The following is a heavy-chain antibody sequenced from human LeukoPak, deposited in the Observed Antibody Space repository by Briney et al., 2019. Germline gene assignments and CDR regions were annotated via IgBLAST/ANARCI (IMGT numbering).Heavy chain of an antibody. Sequence: PGGSLRLSCVVSGFTFSSYWMSWVRQAPGKGLEWVANIKQDGSEKYYVDSVKGRFTMSRDSAKNSLYLQMNSLRAEDTAVYYCAREKTGSDGYNHGFDYWGQGALVTVSS. CDR2: IKQDGSEK. V-gene: IGHV3-7*01. D-gene: IGHD5-24*01. CDR1: GFTFSSYW. J-gene: IGHJ4*02. CDR3: AREKTGSDGYNHGFDY.